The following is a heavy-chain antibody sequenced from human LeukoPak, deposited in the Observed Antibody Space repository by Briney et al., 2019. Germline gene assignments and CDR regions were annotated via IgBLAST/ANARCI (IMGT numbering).Heavy chain of an antibody. CDR3: ARGTMTTVTYYFDD. CDR2: INLSGST. Sequence: PSETLSLTCAVYGGSFRGYYWSWIRHPPGKGQEWIGEINLSGSTNYNPSLKSRVTISVDTSKNQFSLKLGSVTAADTAVYYCARGTMTTVTYYFDDWGQGTLVTVSS. CDR1: GGSFRGYY. V-gene: IGHV4-34*01. D-gene: IGHD4-17*01. J-gene: IGHJ4*02.